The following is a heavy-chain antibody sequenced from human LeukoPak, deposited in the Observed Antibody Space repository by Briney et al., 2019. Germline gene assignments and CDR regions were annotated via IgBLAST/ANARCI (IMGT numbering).Heavy chain of an antibody. CDR1: GFTVSSNY. CDR2: ISGSGGST. D-gene: IGHD4-17*01. Sequence: AGGSLRLSCAASGFTVSSNYMSWVRQAPGKGLEWVSAISGSGGSTYYADSVKGRFTISRDNSKNTLYLQMNSLRAEDTAVYYCAKDVTTVTRDAFDIWGQGTMVTVSS. J-gene: IGHJ3*02. CDR3: AKDVTTVTRDAFDI. V-gene: IGHV3-23*01.